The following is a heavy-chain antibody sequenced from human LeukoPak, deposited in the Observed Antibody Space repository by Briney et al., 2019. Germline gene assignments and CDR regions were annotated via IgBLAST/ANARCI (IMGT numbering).Heavy chain of an antibody. J-gene: IGHJ5*02. D-gene: IGHD1-26*01. CDR3: ASELRTPDSYPETNWFDP. CDR1: GGSITSSSHY. V-gene: IGHV4-39*01. CDR2: VFYSGSA. Sequence: SETLSLTCSVSGGSITSSSHYWAWIRQSPGKGLEWIGSVFYSGSAYYNPSLKSRLMISVDTSNNQFSLKLSSVTAADTAVYYCASELRTPDSYPETNWFDPWGQGTLVTVFS.